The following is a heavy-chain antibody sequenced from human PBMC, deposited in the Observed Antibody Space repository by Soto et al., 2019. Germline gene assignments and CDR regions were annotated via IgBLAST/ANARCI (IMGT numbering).Heavy chain of an antibody. Sequence: QVQVQESGPGLVKPSETLSLTCTVSGGTISSWYWSWIRQPPGKGLEWIGYIYYSGSTNCNPSLKSRVTISVDTSKNQFSLKLSSVTAADTAVYYCASRYGSAIDYWGQGTLVTVSS. CDR2: IYYSGST. CDR1: GGTISSWY. J-gene: IGHJ4*02. V-gene: IGHV4-59*08. CDR3: ASRYGSAIDY. D-gene: IGHD1-26*01.